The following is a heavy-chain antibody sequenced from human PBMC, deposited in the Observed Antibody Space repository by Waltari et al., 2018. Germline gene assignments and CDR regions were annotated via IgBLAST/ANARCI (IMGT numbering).Heavy chain of an antibody. CDR2: IYSGGST. J-gene: IGHJ4*02. V-gene: IGHV3-23*03. D-gene: IGHD2-15*01. CDR3: AKDEGGCSGGSCNYNHY. CDR1: GFTFSSYA. Sequence: EVQLLESGGGLVQPGGSLRLSCAASGFTFSSYAMSWVHQAPGKGLEWVSVIYSGGSTYYADSVKGRFTISRDNSKNTVYLQMNSLRAEETAVYYCAKDEGGCSGGSCNYNHYWGQGTLVTVSS.